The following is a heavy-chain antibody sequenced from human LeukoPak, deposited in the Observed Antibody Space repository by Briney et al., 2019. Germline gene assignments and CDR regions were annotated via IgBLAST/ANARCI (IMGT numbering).Heavy chain of an antibody. CDR1: GYRLTNNW. CDR2: IYPGYSDA. CDR3: ARLYSGNYYYFDF. Sequence: GESLKISCKISGYRLTNNWIGWVRQVPGKGLEWMGLIYPGYSDAKYSPSFQGQVTLSVDTSISTAYLQLGGLRASDTAVYYCARLYSGNYYYFDFWGQGTLVTVSS. V-gene: IGHV5-51*01. D-gene: IGHD1-26*01. J-gene: IGHJ4*02.